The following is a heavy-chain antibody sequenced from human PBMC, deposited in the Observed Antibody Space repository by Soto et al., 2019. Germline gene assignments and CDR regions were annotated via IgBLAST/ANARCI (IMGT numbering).Heavy chain of an antibody. V-gene: IGHV4-30-4*01. D-gene: IGHD6-13*01. CDR1: GGSISSGDYY. Sequence: QVQLQESGPGLVKPSQTLSLTCTVSGGSISSGDYYWSWIRQPPGKGLEWIGSIYYSGSTYYNPSLKSRVTISVYTSKNQFSLKLNSVTAADTAVYYCASRHSSPYFDYWGQGTLVNVSS. J-gene: IGHJ4*02. CDR3: ASRHSSPYFDY. CDR2: IYYSGST.